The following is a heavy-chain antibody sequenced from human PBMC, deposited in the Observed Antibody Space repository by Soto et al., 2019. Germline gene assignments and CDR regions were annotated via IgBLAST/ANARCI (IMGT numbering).Heavy chain of an antibody. V-gene: IGHV1-69*13. Sequence: GASVKVSCKASGYTFTSYAMHWVRQAPGQRLEWMGGIIPIFGTANYAQKFQGRVTITADESTSTAYMELSSLRSEDTAVYYCASGPTGTYSPTYYYYYGMDVWGQGTTVTVSS. CDR1: GYTFTSYA. CDR2: IIPIFGTA. CDR3: ASGPTGTYSPTYYYYYGMDV. D-gene: IGHD1-1*01. J-gene: IGHJ6*02.